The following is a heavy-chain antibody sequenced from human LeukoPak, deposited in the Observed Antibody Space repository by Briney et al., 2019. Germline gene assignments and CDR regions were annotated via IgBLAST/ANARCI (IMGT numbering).Heavy chain of an antibody. Sequence: SETLSLTCAVYGGSFSGYYWSWIRQPPGKGLEWIGEINHSGSTNYNPSLKSRVTISVDTSKNQFSLKLNSVTAADTAVYYCARGDRSGNFGYYFDYWGQGTLVTVSS. CDR3: ARGDRSGNFGYYFDY. V-gene: IGHV4-34*01. D-gene: IGHD3-10*01. J-gene: IGHJ4*02. CDR1: GGSFSGYY. CDR2: INHSGST.